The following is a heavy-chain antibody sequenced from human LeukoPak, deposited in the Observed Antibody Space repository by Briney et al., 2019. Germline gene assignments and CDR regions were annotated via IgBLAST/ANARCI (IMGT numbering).Heavy chain of an antibody. CDR2: ISDSANT. CDR3: ARQGDGGRAYDH. J-gene: IGHJ4*02. CDR1: GGSISSSSYS. V-gene: IGHV4-39*01. D-gene: IGHD4-23*01. Sequence: PSETLSLTCTVSGGSISSSSYSWGWIRQPPGKGLEWFGTISDSANTYYNPSLRSRVTISEDTSKNQFSLKLTSVTAADTAVYYCARQGDGGRAYDHWGQGILVTVSS.